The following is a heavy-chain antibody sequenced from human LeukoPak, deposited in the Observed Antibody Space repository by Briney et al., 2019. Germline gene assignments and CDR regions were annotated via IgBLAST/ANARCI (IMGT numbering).Heavy chain of an antibody. CDR3: ARSSGTGTFSY. CDR2: VYYGRSP. D-gene: IGHD6-25*01. CDR1: GDSISRRTYY. V-gene: IGHV4-39*02. Sequence: PSETLSLTCTVSGDSISRRTYYWAWIRQPPGTGLEWIGSVYYGRSPYFNPSLESRATISVDTSKNHFSLKMSSVTAADTAVYYCARSSGTGTFSYWGQGTLVTVSS. J-gene: IGHJ4*02.